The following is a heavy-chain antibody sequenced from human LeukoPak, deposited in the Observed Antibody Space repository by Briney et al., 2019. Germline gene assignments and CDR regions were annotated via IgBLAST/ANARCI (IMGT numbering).Heavy chain of an antibody. CDR3: AGRLWRRDGYNLSAFDI. CDR1: GGSISSYY. CDR2: IYYSGST. V-gene: IGHV4-59*01. Sequence: KTSETLSLTCTVSGGSISSYYWNWIRHPPGKGLGWIGYIYYSGSTNYNPSLKSRVTISVDTSKNQFSLKLSSVTAADTAVYYCAGRLWRRDGYNLSAFDIWGQGTMVTVSS. J-gene: IGHJ3*02. D-gene: IGHD5-24*01.